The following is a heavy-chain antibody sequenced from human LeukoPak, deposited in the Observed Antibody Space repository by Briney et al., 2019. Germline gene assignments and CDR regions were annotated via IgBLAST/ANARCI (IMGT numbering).Heavy chain of an antibody. D-gene: IGHD2-15*01. CDR1: GFTLSTYS. V-gene: IGHV3-21*06. Sequence: GGSLRLSCRASGFTLSTYSMNWVRQAPGKGLEWVSSISSGGTYIYYADSVKGRFTISRDNAKNSLYLQMNSLRAEDTAVYYCAGGYCSGDSCYPDYWSQGTLVTVSS. J-gene: IGHJ4*02. CDR2: ISSGGTYI. CDR3: AGGYCSGDSCYPDY.